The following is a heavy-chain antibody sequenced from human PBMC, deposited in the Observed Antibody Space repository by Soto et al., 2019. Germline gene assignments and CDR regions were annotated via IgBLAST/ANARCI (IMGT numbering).Heavy chain of an antibody. CDR2: INSDGSST. V-gene: IGHV3-74*01. CDR3: ARGPRRYSSTAHFDY. D-gene: IGHD6-13*01. Sequence: EVQLVESGGGLVQPGGSLRLSCAASGFTFSSYWMHWVRQAPGKGLVWVSRINSDGSSTSYADSVKGRFTISRDNAKNTLYMQINSLRGGDTAVYYCARGPRRYSSTAHFDYWGQGTLVTDSS. J-gene: IGHJ4*02. CDR1: GFTFSSYW.